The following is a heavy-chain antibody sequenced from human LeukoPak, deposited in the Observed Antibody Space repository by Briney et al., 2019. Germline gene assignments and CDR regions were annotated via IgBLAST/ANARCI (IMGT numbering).Heavy chain of an antibody. V-gene: IGHV3-21*01. CDR3: ARDLLPAASGDYYGMDV. J-gene: IGHJ6*02. CDR2: ISNSSSYI. Sequence: GGSLRLSCAASGFTFSSYSMNWVRHAPGKGLDWVSSISNSSSYIYYADSVKGRFTISRDNAKNSLYLQMNSPRAEDTAVYYCARDLLPAASGDYYGMDVWGQGTTVTVSS. CDR1: GFTFSSYS. D-gene: IGHD2-2*01.